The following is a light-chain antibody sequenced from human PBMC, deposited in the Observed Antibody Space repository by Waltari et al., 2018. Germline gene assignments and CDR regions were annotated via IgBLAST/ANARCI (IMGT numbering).Light chain of an antibody. CDR1: QDITKW. CDR3: QQYHSFPFS. J-gene: IGKJ3*01. Sequence: DIQMTPAPSSLSASVGERVTITCRASQDITKWLARYQQQPERAPKSLIFASSVLHSGVPSRFSGSLSGTNFTLTITNLQPEDFATYYCQQYHSFPFSFGPGTRVDI. CDR2: ASS. V-gene: IGKV1D-16*01.